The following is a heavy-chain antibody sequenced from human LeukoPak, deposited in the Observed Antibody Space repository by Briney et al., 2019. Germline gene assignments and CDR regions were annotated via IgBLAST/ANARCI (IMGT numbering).Heavy chain of an antibody. V-gene: IGHV3-7*01. CDR2: IKQDGSEK. J-gene: IGHJ4*02. Sequence: GGSLRLSCAASGLTFSSYAMNWVRQAPGKGLEWVANIKQDGSEKYYVDSVKGRFTISRDNAKNSLYLQMNSLRAEDTAVYYCARDPTIFGVVIVPDYWGQGTLVTVSS. CDR1: GLTFSSYA. D-gene: IGHD3-3*01. CDR3: ARDPTIFGVVIVPDY.